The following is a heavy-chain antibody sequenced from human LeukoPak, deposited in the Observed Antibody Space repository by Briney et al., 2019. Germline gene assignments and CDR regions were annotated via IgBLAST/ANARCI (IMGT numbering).Heavy chain of an antibody. V-gene: IGHV3-30*03. Sequence: PGGSLRLSCAASGFTFSSYGMHWVRQAPGKGLEWVAVISYDGSNKYYADSVKGRFTISRDNSKNTLYLQMNSLRAEDTAVYYCARDIKHSGSQGFDYWGQGTLVTVSS. D-gene: IGHD1-26*01. CDR2: ISYDGSNK. CDR1: GFTFSSYG. J-gene: IGHJ4*02. CDR3: ARDIKHSGSQGFDY.